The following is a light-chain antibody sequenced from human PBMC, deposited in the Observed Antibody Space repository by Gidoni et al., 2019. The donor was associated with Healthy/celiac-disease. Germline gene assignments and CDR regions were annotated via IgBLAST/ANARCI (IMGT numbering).Light chain of an antibody. CDR1: SSDIGGYNY. V-gene: IGLV2-14*01. CDR2: EVS. CDR3: SSYTSSSTRV. Sequence: QSALTQPAAVAGSPGQSITISCTGTSSDIGGYNYVSWYQQPPGKAPKLMIYEVSNRPSGVSNRFSGSKSCNTASLTLSGLQAEDEADYYCSSYTSSSTRVFGGWTKLTVL. J-gene: IGLJ3*02.